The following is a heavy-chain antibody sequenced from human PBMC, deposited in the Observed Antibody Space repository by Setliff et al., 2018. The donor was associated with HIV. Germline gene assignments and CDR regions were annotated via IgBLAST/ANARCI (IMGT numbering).Heavy chain of an antibody. Sequence: SETLSLTCGIYGGSFSSYYWSWIRQPPGEGLEWIGYIFYSGSTNYNPSLKSRVTISVDTSKNQFSLKLSSVTAADTAVYCCASRGETRPFDYWGQGTLVTVSS. D-gene: IGHD3-16*01. J-gene: IGHJ4*02. CDR2: IFYSGST. CDR3: ASRGETRPFDY. CDR1: GGSFSSYY. V-gene: IGHV4-59*12.